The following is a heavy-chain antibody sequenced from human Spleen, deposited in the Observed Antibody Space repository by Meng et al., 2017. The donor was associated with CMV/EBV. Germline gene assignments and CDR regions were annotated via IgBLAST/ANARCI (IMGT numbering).Heavy chain of an antibody. CDR1: GGTFSGYG. CDR2: IIPLLGIP. CDR3: AIRTEYGDD. V-gene: IGHV1-69*10. D-gene: IGHD4-17*01. Sequence: SVKVSCKGSGGTFSGYGINWVRQAPGQGLEWMGGIIPLLGIPNYAQTFQGRVTITADTSTSTAYMELSTLRSEDTAMYYCAIRTEYGDDWGQGTLVTVPQ. J-gene: IGHJ4*02.